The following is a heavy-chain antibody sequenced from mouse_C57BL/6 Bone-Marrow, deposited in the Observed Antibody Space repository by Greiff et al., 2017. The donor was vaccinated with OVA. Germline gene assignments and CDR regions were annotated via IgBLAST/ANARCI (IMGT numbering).Heavy chain of an antibody. CDR2: ISSGGDYI. CDR1: GFTFSSYA. J-gene: IGHJ4*01. CDR3: TRLLDAMDY. D-gene: IGHD2-1*01. Sequence: EVHLVESGAGLVKPGGSLKLSCAASGFTFSSYAMSWVRQTPEKRLEWVAYISSGGDYIYYADNVKGRFTISRDNARNTLYLQMSSLKSEDTAMYYCTRLLDAMDYWGQGTSVTVSS. V-gene: IGHV5-9-1*02.